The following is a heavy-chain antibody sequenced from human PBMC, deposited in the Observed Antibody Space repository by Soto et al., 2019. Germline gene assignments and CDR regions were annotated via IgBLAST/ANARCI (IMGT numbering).Heavy chain of an antibody. V-gene: IGHV3-74*01. CDR3: ARGDRRAFDL. CDR2: IHSDGSST. Sequence: GGSIRLSCAASGFTFSYYWMHWVRQAPGKGLVWVSRIHSDGSSTTYADFVKGRFIISRDNARNTVDLQMNSVRVEDTAVYYCARGDRRAFDLWGQGTVVTVSS. CDR1: GFTFSYYW. D-gene: IGHD3-10*01. J-gene: IGHJ3*01.